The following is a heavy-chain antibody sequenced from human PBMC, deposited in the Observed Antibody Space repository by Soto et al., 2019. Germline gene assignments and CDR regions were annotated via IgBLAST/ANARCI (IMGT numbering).Heavy chain of an antibody. J-gene: IGHJ6*02. CDR2: INSDGSST. Sequence: GGSLRLSCAASGFTFSSYWMHWVRQAPGKGLVWVSRINSDGSSTSYADSVKGRLTISRDNAKNTLYLQMNSLRAEDTAVYYCARDPVWSSSSPVLYYYYYYGMDVWGQGTTVTVSS. V-gene: IGHV3-74*01. CDR3: ARDPVWSSSSPVLYYYYYYGMDV. D-gene: IGHD6-6*01. CDR1: GFTFSSYW.